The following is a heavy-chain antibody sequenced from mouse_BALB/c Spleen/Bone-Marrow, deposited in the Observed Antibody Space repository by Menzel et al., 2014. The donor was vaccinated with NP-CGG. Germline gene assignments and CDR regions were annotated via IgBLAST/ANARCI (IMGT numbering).Heavy chain of an antibody. CDR2: IDPSDSET. V-gene: IGHV1-69*02. CDR3: ARSGGNYVAWFVY. J-gene: IGHJ3*01. CDR1: GYTFTRYW. D-gene: IGHD2-1*01. Sequence: QVQLQQSGAEVVKPGAPVKLSCKASGYTFTRYWMHWVRRRPGRGLEWIGKIDPSDSETHYNHEFKDKATLTVDKSSSTAYIQLSSLTSEDSAVYFCARSGGNYVAWFVYWGQGTLVTVSP.